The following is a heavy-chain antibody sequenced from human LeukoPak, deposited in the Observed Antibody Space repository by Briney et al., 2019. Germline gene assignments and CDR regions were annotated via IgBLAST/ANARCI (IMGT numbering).Heavy chain of an antibody. V-gene: IGHV3-7*01. J-gene: IGHJ4*02. CDR3: AREYSGSYFHY. CDR2: IKQDASEK. D-gene: IGHD1-26*01. CDR1: GFTFSRNW. Sequence: GGSLRLSCAASGFTFSRNWLSWVRQAPGKGLEWVATIKQDASEKYYVDSLKGRFTSSRDNAKNSLYLQMNSLRAEDTAVYYCAREYSGSYFHYWGRGTLVTVSS.